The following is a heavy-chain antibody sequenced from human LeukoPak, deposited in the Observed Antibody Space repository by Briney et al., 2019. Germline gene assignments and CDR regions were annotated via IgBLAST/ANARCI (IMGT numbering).Heavy chain of an antibody. J-gene: IGHJ4*02. CDR3: ARSYGSGNYFGY. V-gene: IGHV4-59*01. CDR1: GGSISTYY. D-gene: IGHD3-10*01. Sequence: SETLSLTCTVSGGSISTYYWSWIRQPPGKGLEWIGYIYYSGSANYNPSPKSRVTISVDTSKNQFSLKLSSVTAADTAVYYCARSYGSGNYFGYWGQGTLVTASS. CDR2: IYYSGSA.